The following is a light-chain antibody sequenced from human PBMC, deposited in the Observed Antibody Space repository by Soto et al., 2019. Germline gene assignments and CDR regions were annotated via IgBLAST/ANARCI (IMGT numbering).Light chain of an antibody. CDR1: QSISTY. V-gene: IGKV1-6*01. CDR3: IQDYNYPLT. CDR2: TAY. J-gene: IGKJ4*01. Sequence: IQMTQSPSTRSASVGDRVPVTCRASQSISTYLAWYQQNPGKAHKLLIYTAYSLQSGVPSRFRGSGSGTDFTLTISSLQPEDFATYYCIQDYNYPLTFGGGTKVDNK.